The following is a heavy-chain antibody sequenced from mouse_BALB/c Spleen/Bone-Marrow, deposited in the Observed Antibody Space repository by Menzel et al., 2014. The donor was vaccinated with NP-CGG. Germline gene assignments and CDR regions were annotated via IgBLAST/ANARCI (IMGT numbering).Heavy chain of an antibody. D-gene: IGHD2-14*01. CDR3: ARSGKVRNAMDY. V-gene: IGHV1S137*01. CDR2: ISGYYGDA. CDR1: GYTFTDHA. J-gene: IGHJ4*01. Sequence: QVQLQQSGAKLVRPGASVKISCKGSGYTFTDHAMHWVKRSHAKSLEWIGLISGYYGDAVYNQKFKGKATMTVDKSSSTAYMELARLTSEDSVIYYCARSGKVRNAMDYWGQGTSVTVSS.